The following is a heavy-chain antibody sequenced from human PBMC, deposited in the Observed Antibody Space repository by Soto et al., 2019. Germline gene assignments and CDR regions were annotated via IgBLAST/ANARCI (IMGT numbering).Heavy chain of an antibody. D-gene: IGHD3-10*01. V-gene: IGHV1-18*01. CDR1: GYTFTSYG. J-gene: IGHJ3*02. CDR3: ARYRGSPLLLDGSESYAFDI. CDR2: ISAYNGNT. Sequence: ASVKVSCKASGYTFTSYGISWVRQAPGQGLEWMGWISAYNGNTNYAQKVQGRVTMTTDTSTSTAYMELRSLRSDDTAVSCFARYRGSPLLLDGSESYAFDIWGQGTMVTVSS.